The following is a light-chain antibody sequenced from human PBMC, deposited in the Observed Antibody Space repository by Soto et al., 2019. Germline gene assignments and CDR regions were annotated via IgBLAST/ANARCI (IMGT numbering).Light chain of an antibody. V-gene: IGKV3-20*01. J-gene: IGKJ1*01. CDR1: QSVSSSY. Sequence: EIVLTQSPGTLSFSPGERATLSWRASQSVSSSYLAWYQQKPGQAPRLLIYGASSRATGIPDRFSGSGSGTDFTLTISRLEPEDFAVYYCQQYGSSPRTFGQGTKVDI. CDR3: QQYGSSPRT. CDR2: GAS.